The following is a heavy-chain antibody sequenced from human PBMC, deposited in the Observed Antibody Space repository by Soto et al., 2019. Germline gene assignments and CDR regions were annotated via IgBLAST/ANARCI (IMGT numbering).Heavy chain of an antibody. Sequence: LRLSCAASGFTFTRYSMNWVRQAPGKGLEWVSSISSTTNYIYYGDSLKGRFTISRDNAKNSLYLEMNSLRAEDTAVYYCARESEDLTSNFDYWGQGTLVTVSS. CDR3: ARESEDLTSNFDY. CDR2: ISSTTNYI. J-gene: IGHJ4*02. V-gene: IGHV3-21*06. CDR1: GFTFTRYS.